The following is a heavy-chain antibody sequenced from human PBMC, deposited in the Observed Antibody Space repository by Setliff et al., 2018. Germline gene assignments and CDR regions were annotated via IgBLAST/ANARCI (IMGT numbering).Heavy chain of an antibody. V-gene: IGHV4-34*12. J-gene: IGHJ4*02. D-gene: IGHD3-10*01. CDR3: ARHATYYYGSGNLPFDS. CDR1: GDSLSGYY. Sequence: SETLSLTCTVYGDSLSGYYWSWIRQSPKKGLEWIGEIMPGRDTLYSPSLESRLTITIDTSKSQFSLKLSSVTAADTAAYYCARHATYYYGSGNLPFDSWGQGTLVTVSS. CDR2: IMPGRDT.